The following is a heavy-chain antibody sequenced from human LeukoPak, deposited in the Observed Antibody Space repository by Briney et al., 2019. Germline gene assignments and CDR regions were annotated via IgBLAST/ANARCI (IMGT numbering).Heavy chain of an antibody. V-gene: IGHV4-39*07. Sequence: SETLSLTSTVSGGSISSSSYYWGWIRQPPGKGLEWIGSIYYSGSTYYNPSLKSRVTISVDTSKNQFSLKLSSVTAADTAVYYCARTMGIAAAGTWYYYYYYMDVWGKGTTVTVSS. D-gene: IGHD6-13*01. CDR1: GGSISSSSYY. CDR3: ARTMGIAAAGTWYYYYYYMDV. J-gene: IGHJ6*03. CDR2: IYYSGST.